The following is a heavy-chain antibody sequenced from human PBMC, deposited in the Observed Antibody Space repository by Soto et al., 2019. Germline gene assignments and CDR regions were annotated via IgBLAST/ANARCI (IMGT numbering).Heavy chain of an antibody. J-gene: IGHJ4*02. CDR3: TRGGGSFDY. D-gene: IGHD3-10*01. CDR2: IYYSGTT. CDR1: GGSISNYY. V-gene: IGHV4-59*01. Sequence: QVQLQESGPGLVKPSETLSLTCTVSGGSISNYYWSWIRQPPGKGLEWMGYIYYSGTTNYNPSLKSRATISVDTSKNQFSLKLSSVTAADTAVYYCTRGGGSFDYWGQGTLVTVSS.